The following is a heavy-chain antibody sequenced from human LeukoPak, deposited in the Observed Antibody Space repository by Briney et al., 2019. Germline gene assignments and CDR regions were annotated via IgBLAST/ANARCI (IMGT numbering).Heavy chain of an antibody. CDR1: GGSISNYY. CDR2: IYYSGST. CDR3: ARVRKYCSGGSCYYFDY. Sequence: SETLSLTCTVSGGSISNYYGSCIRQPPGKGLEWIGYIYYSGSTNHNPSLKSRVTISVDTSKNQVSLKLSSVTAADTAVYYCARVRKYCSGGSCYYFDYWGQGVLVTVSS. J-gene: IGHJ4*02. V-gene: IGHV4-59*01. D-gene: IGHD2-15*01.